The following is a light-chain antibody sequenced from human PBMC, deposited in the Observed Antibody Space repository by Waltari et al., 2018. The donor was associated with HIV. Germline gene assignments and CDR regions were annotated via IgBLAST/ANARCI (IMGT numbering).Light chain of an antibody. V-gene: IGKV1-39*01. CDR3: QQSYSTPRT. Sequence: TQSPSSLSASVGDRVTITCRASQSVSGYLNWYQQKPGTAPRLLIYGASSLQSGVPSRFSGSGSGTDFTLTISSLQPEDFATYYCQQSYSTPRTIGQGTTVDI. J-gene: IGKJ1*01. CDR1: QSVSGY. CDR2: GAS.